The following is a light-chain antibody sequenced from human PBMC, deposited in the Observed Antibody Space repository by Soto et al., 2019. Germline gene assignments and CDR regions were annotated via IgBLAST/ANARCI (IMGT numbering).Light chain of an antibody. V-gene: IGKV3-11*01. CDR3: QQRSNWPRT. Sequence: IVLIQSPATLSVSPGERATLSCRASQNISNYFIWYQQKPGQAPRLLIHDVSNRATDNPARFSGSGSGTDFTLTISSLAPEDLGVYYCQQRSNWPRTFGQGTKVEIK. CDR1: QNISNY. J-gene: IGKJ1*01. CDR2: DVS.